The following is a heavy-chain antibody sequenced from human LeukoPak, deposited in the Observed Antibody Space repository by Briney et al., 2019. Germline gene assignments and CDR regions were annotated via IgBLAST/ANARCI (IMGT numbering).Heavy chain of an antibody. Sequence: GASMKVSCKASGGTFSSYAISWVRQAPGQGLEWMGGIIPIFGTANYAQKFQGRVTITADESTSTAYMELSSLRSADTAVYYCARSQYQLLFGAFDIWGQGTMVTVSS. V-gene: IGHV1-69*13. J-gene: IGHJ3*02. CDR3: ARSQYQLLFGAFDI. D-gene: IGHD2-2*01. CDR2: IIPIFGTA. CDR1: GGTFSSYA.